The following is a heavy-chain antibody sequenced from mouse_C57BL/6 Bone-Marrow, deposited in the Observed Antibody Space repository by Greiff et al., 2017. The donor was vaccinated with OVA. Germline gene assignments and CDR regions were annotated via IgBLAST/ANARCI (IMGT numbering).Heavy chain of an antibody. J-gene: IGHJ4*01. CDR2: IYPRSGNT. CDR1: GYTFTSYG. Sequence: QVQLQQSGAELARPGASVKLSCKASGYTFTSYGISWVKQRTGQGLEWIGEIYPRSGNTYYNEKFKGKATLTADNSSSTAYMELRSLTSDDSAVYFCARGYYYGSIPYAMDYWGQGTSVTVSS. CDR3: ARGYYYGSIPYAMDY. V-gene: IGHV1-81*01. D-gene: IGHD1-1*01.